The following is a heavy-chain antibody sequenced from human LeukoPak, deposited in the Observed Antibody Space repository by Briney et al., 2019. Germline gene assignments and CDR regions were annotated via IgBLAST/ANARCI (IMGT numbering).Heavy chain of an antibody. V-gene: IGHV3-30*18. J-gene: IGHJ4*02. CDR1: GFTFSSYG. Sequence: SGGSLRLSCAASGFTFSSYGMHWVRQAPGKGLEWVAVISYDGSNKYYADSVKGRFTISRDNSKNTLYLQMNSLRAEDTAVYYCAKAGRHCSGGSCHLGYFDYWGQGTLVTVSS. CDR3: AKAGRHCSGGSCHLGYFDY. CDR2: ISYDGSNK. D-gene: IGHD2-15*01.